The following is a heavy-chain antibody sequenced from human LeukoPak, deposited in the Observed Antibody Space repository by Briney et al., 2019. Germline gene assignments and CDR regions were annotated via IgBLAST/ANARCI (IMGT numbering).Heavy chain of an antibody. D-gene: IGHD5-18*01. J-gene: IGHJ5*02. CDR3: TRVDTAMSAFDP. CDR1: GGPFSYNY. Sequence: SETLSLTCAVSGGPFSYNYWTWIRQPPGKGLECIGQINHSGTTNYNPSLKSRVTIIVDTSKNQFPLQLSSVTAADTAVYYCTRVDTAMSAFDPWGQGTLVTVSS. CDR2: INHSGTT. V-gene: IGHV4-34*01.